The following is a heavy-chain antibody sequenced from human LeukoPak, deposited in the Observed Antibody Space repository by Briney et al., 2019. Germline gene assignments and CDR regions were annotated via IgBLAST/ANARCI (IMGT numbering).Heavy chain of an antibody. CDR3: ARLYSGSYTRLDP. Sequence: PSETLSLTCTVSGGPISGFHWSWIRQPPGKGLDYIGDIYYSGGTNYNPSLKSRVTISVDTSKNQFSLRLSSVTAADTAVYYCARLYSGSYTRLDPWGQGTLVTVSS. J-gene: IGHJ5*02. CDR1: GGPISGFH. CDR2: IYYSGGT. D-gene: IGHD1-26*01. V-gene: IGHV4-59*08.